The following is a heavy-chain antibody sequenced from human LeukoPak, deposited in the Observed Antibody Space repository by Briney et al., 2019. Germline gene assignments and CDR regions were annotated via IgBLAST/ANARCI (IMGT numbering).Heavy chain of an antibody. CDR2: INNDGRTT. CDR1: GFTFSRYW. CDR3: ARLNGDYAKGDY. Sequence: GGSLRLSCAASGFTFSRYWMQWVRQAPGKGLVWVSRINNDGRTTTYADSVKGRFTISRDNAKNTLYLQMNSLRAEDTALYYCARLNGDYAKGDYWGQGTLVTVSS. J-gene: IGHJ4*02. D-gene: IGHD4-17*01. V-gene: IGHV3-74*01.